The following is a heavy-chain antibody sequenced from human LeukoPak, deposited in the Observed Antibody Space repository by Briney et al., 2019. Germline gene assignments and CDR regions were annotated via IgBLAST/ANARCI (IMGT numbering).Heavy chain of an antibody. Sequence: GGSLRLSCAASGFIFSSYGMHWVRQAPGKGLEWVALIWCDGSNKYYSDSVKGRFTISRDNSKNTVDLQMSSLRAEDTGVYYCARDLHGSGCYGTFDYWGQGTLVTVSS. V-gene: IGHV3-33*01. CDR2: IWCDGSNK. D-gene: IGHD3-10*01. CDR1: GFIFSSYG. CDR3: ARDLHGSGCYGTFDY. J-gene: IGHJ4*02.